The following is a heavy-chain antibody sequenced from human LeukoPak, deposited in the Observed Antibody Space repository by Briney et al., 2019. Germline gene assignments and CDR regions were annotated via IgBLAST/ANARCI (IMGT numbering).Heavy chain of an antibody. J-gene: IGHJ5*02. CDR1: GGTFSSYA. V-gene: IGHV1-69*05. CDR2: IIPIFGTA. Sequence: SVKVSRKASGGTFSSYAISWVRQAPGQGLEWMGRIIPIFGTANYAQKFQGRVTITTDESTSTAYMELSSLRSEDTAVYYCARGHDYGGNDHNWFDPWGQGTLVTVSS. D-gene: IGHD4-23*01. CDR3: ARGHDYGGNDHNWFDP.